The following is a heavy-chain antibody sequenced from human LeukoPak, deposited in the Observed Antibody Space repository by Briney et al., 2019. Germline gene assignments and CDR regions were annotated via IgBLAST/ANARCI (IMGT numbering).Heavy chain of an antibody. J-gene: IGHJ3*02. V-gene: IGHV3-53*01. CDR2: IYSGGST. CDR3: ARDLVGDAFDI. Sequence: QPGGSLRLSCAASGFTVSSNYMSWVRQAPGKGLEWVSVIYSGGSTYYADSVKGRFTISRDNSKNTLYLQMNSLRAEDTAVYYCARDLVGDAFDIWGQGTMVTVSP. D-gene: IGHD2-21*01. CDR1: GFTVSSNY.